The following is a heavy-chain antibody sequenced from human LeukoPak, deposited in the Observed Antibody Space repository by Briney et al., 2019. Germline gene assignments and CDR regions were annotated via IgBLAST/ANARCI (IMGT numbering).Heavy chain of an antibody. CDR1: GGSISSYY. V-gene: IGHV4-59*08. D-gene: IGHD2/OR15-2a*01. CDR3: ARLNITTYHDAFDI. CDR2: IYYSGST. J-gene: IGHJ3*02. Sequence: SETLSLTCTVSGGSISSYYWSWIRQPPGKGLEWIVYIYYSGSTNYNPSLKSRVTISVDTSKNQFSLKLSSVTAADTAVYYCARLNITTYHDAFDIWGQGTMVTVSS.